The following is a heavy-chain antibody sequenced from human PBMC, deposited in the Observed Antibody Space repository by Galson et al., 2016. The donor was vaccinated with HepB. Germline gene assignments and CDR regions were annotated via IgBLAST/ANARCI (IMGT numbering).Heavy chain of an antibody. Sequence: SLRLSCAVSGLDVNRHLMSWVRQAPGKGLEWLSVIYSGGNTNYADSVKGRFTISRDKNTVYLQMNSLRSEDTAVYYCARDPPASSASTWAWGQGTLVTVSS. CDR2: IYSGGNT. D-gene: IGHD2-2*01. J-gene: IGHJ1*01. CDR3: ARDPPASSASTWA. V-gene: IGHV3-66*02. CDR1: GLDVNRHL.